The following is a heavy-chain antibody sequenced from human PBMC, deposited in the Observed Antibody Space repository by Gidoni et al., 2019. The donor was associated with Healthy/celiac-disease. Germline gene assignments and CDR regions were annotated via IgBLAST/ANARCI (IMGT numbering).Heavy chain of an antibody. D-gene: IGHD5-12*01. V-gene: IGHV3-23*01. CDR1: GLTFSSYA. CDR3: ANPWGGYDSYY. J-gene: IGHJ4*02. Sequence: EVQLLESGGGLVQPGGSLRLSCAASGLTFSSYAMSWVRQAPGKGLEWVSAISGSGGSTYYEDSVKGRFTISRDNSKNTLYLQMNSLGAEDTAVYYCANPWGGYDSYYWGQGTLVTVSS. CDR2: ISGSGGST.